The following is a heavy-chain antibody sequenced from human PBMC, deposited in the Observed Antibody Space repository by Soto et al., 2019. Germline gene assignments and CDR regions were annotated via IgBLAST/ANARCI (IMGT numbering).Heavy chain of an antibody. CDR2: ISDSGDST. Sequence: KGLEWVSVISDSGDSTYYADSVKGRFTISRDNPKNTLYLQMNSLRAEDTAVYYFFFFQAEDGIRDLRSVSAFLLNRSSDL. CDR3: FFFQAEDGIRDLRSVSAFLLNRSSDL. V-gene: IGHV3-23*01. J-gene: IGHJ2*01. D-gene: IGHD2-15*01.